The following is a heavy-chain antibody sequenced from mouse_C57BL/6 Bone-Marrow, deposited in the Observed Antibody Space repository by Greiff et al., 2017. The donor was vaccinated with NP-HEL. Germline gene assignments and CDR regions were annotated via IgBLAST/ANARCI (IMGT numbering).Heavy chain of an antibody. Sequence: EVHLVESGGGLVKPGGSLKLSCAASGFTFSSYAMSWVRQTPEKRLEWVATISDGGSYTYYPDNVKGRFTISRDNAKNNLYLQMSHLKSEDTAMYYCARDPRYFDVWGTGTTVTVSS. V-gene: IGHV5-4*01. CDR3: ARDPRYFDV. CDR2: ISDGGSYT. CDR1: GFTFSSYA. J-gene: IGHJ1*03.